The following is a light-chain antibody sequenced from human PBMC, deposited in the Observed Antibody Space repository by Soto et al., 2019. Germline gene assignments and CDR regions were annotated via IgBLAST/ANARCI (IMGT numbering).Light chain of an antibody. CDR2: GAS. V-gene: IGKV3-15*01. CDR1: QRVSTN. J-gene: IGKJ4*01. CDR3: QQYNDWPPLT. Sequence: IVMTQSPATLSVSPGETATLSCRASQRVSTNLAWYQQTPGQAPSLLIHGASTRATGVPARFSGSGSGTECTLTISSLQSDEFAVYYCQQYNDWPPLTFGGGTRVYI.